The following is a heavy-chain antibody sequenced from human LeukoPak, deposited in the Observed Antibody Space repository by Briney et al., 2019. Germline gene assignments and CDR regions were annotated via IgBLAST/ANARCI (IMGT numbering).Heavy chain of an antibody. J-gene: IGHJ4*02. D-gene: IGHD3-10*01. Sequence: GGSLRLSCAASGFTFDDCAMHWVRQAPGKGLEWVSGISWNSGSIGYADSVKGRFTISRDNAKNSLYLQMNSLRAEDTALYYCAKEDRRGRHFDYWGQGTLVTVSS. CDR1: GFTFDDCA. CDR2: ISWNSGSI. CDR3: AKEDRRGRHFDY. V-gene: IGHV3-9*01.